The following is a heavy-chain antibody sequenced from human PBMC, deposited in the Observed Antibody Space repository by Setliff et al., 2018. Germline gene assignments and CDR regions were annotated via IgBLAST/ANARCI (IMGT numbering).Heavy chain of an antibody. CDR2: IGARNVKT. Sequence: ASVKVSCKASGHTFTTYGISWVRQAPGQGFEWMGWIGARNVKTNYAQKFQDRVTMTTDTPTSTGYMELRSLTSDDTGVYYCARRWETGDQDAYDIWGQGTKVTVSS. D-gene: IGHD7-27*01. CDR1: GHTFTTYG. CDR3: ARRWETGDQDAYDI. V-gene: IGHV1-18*04. J-gene: IGHJ3*02.